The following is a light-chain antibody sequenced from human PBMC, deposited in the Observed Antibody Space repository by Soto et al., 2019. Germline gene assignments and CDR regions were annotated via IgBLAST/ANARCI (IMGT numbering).Light chain of an antibody. Sequence: EIVMTQSPATLSVSPGERATLSCRASQSVSNNLAWYQQKPGQAPRLLIYFASTMATGIPARFSGSGSGTEFTLTISSLQSEDFAVYYCQQYNNWPLTFGGGTKVEIK. CDR3: QQYNNWPLT. V-gene: IGKV3-15*01. CDR1: QSVSNN. CDR2: FAS. J-gene: IGKJ4*01.